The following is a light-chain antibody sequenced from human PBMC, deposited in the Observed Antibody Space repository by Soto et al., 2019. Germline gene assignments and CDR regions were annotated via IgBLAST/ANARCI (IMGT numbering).Light chain of an antibody. CDR3: QQSYSTPPAT. J-gene: IGKJ2*01. V-gene: IGKV1-39*01. Sequence: DIQMTQSPSSLSASVGDRVTITCRASQSISSYLNWYQQKPGKAPKLLIYAASSLQSGVPSRFSGSGSGTDFTLPISSLQHEDFATYYCQQSYSTPPATFGQGTKLEIK. CDR2: AAS. CDR1: QSISSY.